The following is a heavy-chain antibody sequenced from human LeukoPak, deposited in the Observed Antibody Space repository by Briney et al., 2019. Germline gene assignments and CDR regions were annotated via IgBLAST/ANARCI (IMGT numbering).Heavy chain of an antibody. CDR1: GGSISSGGYS. J-gene: IGHJ4*02. D-gene: IGHD3-10*01. V-gene: IGHV4-30-2*01. CDR3: AGSGFGESTFDY. CDR2: IYHSGST. Sequence: SETLSLTCAVSGGSISSGGYSWSWIRQPPGKGLEWIGYIYHSGSTYYNPSLKSRVTMSVDTSKNQFSLKLSSVTAADTAVYYCAGSGFGESTFDYWGQGTLVTVSS.